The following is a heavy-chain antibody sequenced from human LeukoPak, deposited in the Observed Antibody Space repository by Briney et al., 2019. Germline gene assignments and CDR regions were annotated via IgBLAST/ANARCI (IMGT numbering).Heavy chain of an antibody. CDR2: IRYDGSNK. J-gene: IGHJ4*02. V-gene: IGHV3-30*02. Sequence: PGGSLRLSCAASGFTFSSYGMHWVRQAPGKGLEWVAFIRYDGSNKYYTDSVKGRFTISRDNSKNTLYLQMNSLRAEDTAVYYCAKDPQIWSGYYHYFDYWGQGTLVTVSS. D-gene: IGHD3-3*01. CDR3: AKDPQIWSGYYHYFDY. CDR1: GFTFSSYG.